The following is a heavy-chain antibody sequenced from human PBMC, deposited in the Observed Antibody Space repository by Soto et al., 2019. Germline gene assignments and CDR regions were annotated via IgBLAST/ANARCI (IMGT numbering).Heavy chain of an antibody. CDR3: AKDRVQLVRRFSGIDAFDI. CDR2: ISGSGGST. V-gene: IGHV3-23*01. J-gene: IGHJ3*02. D-gene: IGHD6-6*01. Sequence: GGSLRLSCAASGFTFSSYAMSWVRQAPGKGLEWVSAISGSGGSTYYADSVKGRFTISRDNSKNTLYLQMNSLRAEDTAVYYCAKDRVQLVRRFSGIDAFDIWGQGTMVTVSS. CDR1: GFTFSSYA.